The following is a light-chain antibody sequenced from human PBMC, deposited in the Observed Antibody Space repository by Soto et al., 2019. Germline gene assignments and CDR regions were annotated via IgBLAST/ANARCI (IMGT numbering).Light chain of an antibody. CDR1: QSISSW. CDR3: QQYNSYRLLT. Sequence: DIQMTQSPSTLSASVGDRVTITCRASQSISSWLAWYQQKPGKAPKLLIYDASSLESGVPSRFSGSGSGTEFTLTISSLQPDDFATYYCQQYNSYRLLTFGGATKVEIK. V-gene: IGKV1-5*01. CDR2: DAS. J-gene: IGKJ4*01.